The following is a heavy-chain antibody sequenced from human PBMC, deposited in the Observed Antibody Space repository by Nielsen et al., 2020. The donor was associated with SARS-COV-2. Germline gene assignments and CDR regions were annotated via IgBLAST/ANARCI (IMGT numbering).Heavy chain of an antibody. CDR1: GGSFSGYY. Sequence: SETLSLTCAVYGGSFSGYYWSWIRQPPGKGLEWIGEINHSGSTNYNPSLKSRVTISVDTSKNQFSLKLSSVTAADTAVYYCARRYNWNPSYFDYWGQGTLVTVSS. CDR3: ARRYNWNPSYFDY. CDR2: INHSGST. D-gene: IGHD1-20*01. V-gene: IGHV4-34*01. J-gene: IGHJ4*02.